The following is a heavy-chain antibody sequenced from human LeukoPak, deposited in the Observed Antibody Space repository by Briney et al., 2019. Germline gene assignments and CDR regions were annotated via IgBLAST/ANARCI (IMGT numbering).Heavy chain of an antibody. D-gene: IGHD1-14*01. V-gene: IGHV4-39*01. CDR3: AGLIRPGWFDP. J-gene: IGHJ5*02. Sequence: SETLSLTCTVSGGSISSSSYYWGWIRQPPGKGLEWIGSIYHSGSTYYNPSLKSRVTISVDTSKNQFSLKLSSVTAADTAVYYCAGLIRPGWFDPWGQGTLVTVSS. CDR1: GGSISSSSYY. CDR2: IYHSGST.